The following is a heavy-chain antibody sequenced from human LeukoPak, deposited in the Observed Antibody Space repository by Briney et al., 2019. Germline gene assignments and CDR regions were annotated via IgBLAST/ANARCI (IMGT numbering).Heavy chain of an antibody. Sequence: GGSLRLSCVASRFTFSSYAMSWVRQAPGKGLEWVSTISGSGTTTYYADSVKGRFTISRDNSKNTLHLQMNNLRAEDTAVYYCAKGRSSGYYWYLIVFDYWGQGTLVTVSS. CDR3: AKGRSSGYYWYLIVFDY. CDR2: ISGSGTTT. CDR1: RFTFSSYA. D-gene: IGHD3-22*01. J-gene: IGHJ4*02. V-gene: IGHV3-23*01.